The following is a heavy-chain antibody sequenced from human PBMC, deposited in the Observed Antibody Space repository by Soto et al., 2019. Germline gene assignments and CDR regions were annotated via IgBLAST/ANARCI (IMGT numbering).Heavy chain of an antibody. CDR3: AISVGGSGYYSHYYGMDV. CDR2: IYSGGST. V-gene: IGHV3-53*01. D-gene: IGHD3-22*01. CDR1: GFTVSSNY. J-gene: IGHJ6*02. Sequence: EVQLVESGGGLIQPGGSLRLSCAASGFTVSSNYMSWVRQAPGKGLEWVSVIYSGGSTYYADSVKGRFTISRDNSKNTLYLQMSSLRAEYTAVYYCAISVGGSGYYSHYYGMDVWGQGTTVTVAS.